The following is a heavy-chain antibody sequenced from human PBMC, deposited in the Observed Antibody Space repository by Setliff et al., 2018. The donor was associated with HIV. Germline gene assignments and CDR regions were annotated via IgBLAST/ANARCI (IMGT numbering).Heavy chain of an antibody. CDR3: AKDSEAVAVKYYYMDV. CDR2: INAGNGDT. D-gene: IGHD6-19*01. Sequence: GASVKVSCKTSGFTFSSYAIHWVRQAPGQGLEWMGWINAGNGDTRYSPKFQGRVTFTRDSSASTVYMEMSSLRSEDTALYYCAKDSEAVAVKYYYMDVWGRGTTVTVSS. J-gene: IGHJ6*03. V-gene: IGHV1-3*01. CDR1: GFTFSSYA.